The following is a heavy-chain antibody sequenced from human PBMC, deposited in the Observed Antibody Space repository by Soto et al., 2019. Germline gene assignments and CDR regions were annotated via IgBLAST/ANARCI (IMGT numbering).Heavy chain of an antibody. CDR1: GFTLSDFH. CDR2: ISGGSGYT. D-gene: IGHD4-17*01. Sequence: RRLSCGASGFTLSDFHMSWVRQAPGKGLEWVSYISGGSGYTKYADPVKGRFTISRDSAKNSLYLQMNSLRAEDTAVYYCAREYGRLDFWGQGTLVTVSS. V-gene: IGHV3-11*06. CDR3: AREYGRLDF. J-gene: IGHJ4*02.